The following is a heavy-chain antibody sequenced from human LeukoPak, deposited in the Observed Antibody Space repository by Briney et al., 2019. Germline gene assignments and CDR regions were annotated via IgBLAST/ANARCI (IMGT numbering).Heavy chain of an antibody. Sequence: PGGSLRLSCAASGFAFSNYAMHWVRQAPGKGLEWVAVISYDGSNKYYADSVKGRFTISRDNSKNVYLQMSSLRVEDTAVYYCARGALGLTYSSSLYLGYHGLDVWGQGTTVIVPS. V-gene: IGHV3-30-3*01. D-gene: IGHD6-13*01. CDR3: ARGALGLTYSSSLYLGYHGLDV. CDR2: ISYDGSNK. CDR1: GFAFSNYA. J-gene: IGHJ6*02.